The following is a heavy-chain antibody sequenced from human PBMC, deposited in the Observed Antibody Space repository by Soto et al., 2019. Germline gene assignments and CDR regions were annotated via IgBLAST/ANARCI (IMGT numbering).Heavy chain of an antibody. J-gene: IGHJ4*02. CDR3: AKVPAYDYVWGTYYHFDY. Sequence: GGSLSLSCADSGFTFSNFAMSWVRQAPGKGLQRVSSISGGGSSTYYADSVKGRFTISRDNSKNTLYLQMNSLRAEDTAVYYCAKVPAYDYVWGTYYHFDYWGLGALVTVSS. D-gene: IGHD3-16*01. V-gene: IGHV3-23*01. CDR2: ISGGGSST. CDR1: GFTFSNFA.